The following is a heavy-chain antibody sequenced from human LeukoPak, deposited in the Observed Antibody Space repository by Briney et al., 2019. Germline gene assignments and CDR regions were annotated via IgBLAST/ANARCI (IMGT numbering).Heavy chain of an antibody. CDR2: ISFDGSNK. CDR3: ARGDYGDFY. Sequence: PGGSLRLPCAASGFTFHIYGMHWVRQAPGKGLEWVAFISFDGSNKYYADSVKGRFSISRDNSKLYLQMNSLRAEDTAVYYCARGDYGDFYWGQGTLVTVSS. CDR1: GFTFHIYG. D-gene: IGHD4-17*01. V-gene: IGHV3-30*12. J-gene: IGHJ4*02.